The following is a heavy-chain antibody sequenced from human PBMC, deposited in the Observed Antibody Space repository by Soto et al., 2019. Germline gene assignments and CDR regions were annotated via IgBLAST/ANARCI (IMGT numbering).Heavy chain of an antibody. D-gene: IGHD2-8*01. CDR3: RHSHRNGRVDH. Sequence: EVQLVESGGGLVRPGESLRLSCAASGFTFSDYWMSWVRQAPGKGLEWVANIQQDGSEKRYLDSRRGRFTTSRDNAKNSVKQQMISLTGHDTAVYSCRHSHRNGRVDHWGQGTLATVS. CDR1: GFTFSDYW. J-gene: IGHJ5*02. V-gene: IGHV3-7*01. CDR2: IQQDGSEK.